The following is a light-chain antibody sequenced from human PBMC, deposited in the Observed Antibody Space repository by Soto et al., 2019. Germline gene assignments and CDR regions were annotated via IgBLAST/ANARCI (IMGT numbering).Light chain of an antibody. V-gene: IGKV1-9*01. CDR1: QGISSY. CDR2: AAS. Sequence: DIQLTQSPSFLSASVGDRVTITCRASQGISSYLAWYQQKPGKAPKLLIYAASTLPSGVPSRFSGSGSGTEFTLTLSSLQPEDFSTYDCQELNSYPQRTCAQGTRVDFK. J-gene: IGKJ1*01. CDR3: QELNSYPQRT.